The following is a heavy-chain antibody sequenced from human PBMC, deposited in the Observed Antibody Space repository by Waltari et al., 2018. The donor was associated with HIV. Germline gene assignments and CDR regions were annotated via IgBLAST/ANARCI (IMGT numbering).Heavy chain of an antibody. CDR2: ISWDSVKV. Sequence: EVQLVESGGGLVQRGRYLRFSCAASGFKFEDYAMHWFRQRPGKGLEWVSRISWDSVKVTYADSVKGRFTISRDNAKESLYLRMDSLRPEDTAFYYCTRGPMYKWFDPWGQGTLVTVSS. J-gene: IGHJ5*02. CDR3: TRGPMYKWFDP. V-gene: IGHV3-9*01. CDR1: GFKFEDYA. D-gene: IGHD3-10*02.